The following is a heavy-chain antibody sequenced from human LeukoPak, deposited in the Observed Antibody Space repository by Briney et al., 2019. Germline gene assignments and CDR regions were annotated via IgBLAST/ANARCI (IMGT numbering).Heavy chain of an antibody. Sequence: SETLSLTCTVSGGSISSSSYYWGWIRQPPGKGLEWIGSIYYSGSTYYNPSLKSRVTISVDTSKNQFSLKLSSVTAADTAVYYCARVDSSGWYRWFDPWGQGTLVTVSS. CDR2: IYYSGST. D-gene: IGHD6-19*01. CDR3: ARVDSSGWYRWFDP. CDR1: GGSISSSSYY. V-gene: IGHV4-39*07. J-gene: IGHJ5*02.